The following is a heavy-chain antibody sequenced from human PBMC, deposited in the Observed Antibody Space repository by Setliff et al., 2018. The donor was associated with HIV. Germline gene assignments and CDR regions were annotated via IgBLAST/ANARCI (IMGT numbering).Heavy chain of an antibody. CDR1: GYTFTGYY. D-gene: IGHD6-13*01. J-gene: IGHJ6*02. V-gene: IGHV1-2*02. CDR3: AVYSSSWFRHYGMDV. CDR2: INPNSGGT. Sequence: ASVKVSCKASGYTFTGYYMNWVRQAPGQGLEWMGWINPNSGGTNYAQKFQGRATMNRDTSVSTAYMELSRLRSDVTAVYYFAVYSSSWFRHYGMDVWGQGTTVTVSS.